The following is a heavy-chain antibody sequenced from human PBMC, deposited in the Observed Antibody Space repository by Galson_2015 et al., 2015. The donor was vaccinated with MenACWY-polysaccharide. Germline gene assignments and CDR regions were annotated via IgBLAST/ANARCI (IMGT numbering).Heavy chain of an antibody. V-gene: IGHV3-23*01. J-gene: IGHJ4*02. D-gene: IGHD1-14*01. CDR2: ISKSGDRT. CDR1: EFSFSSYP. CDR3: AKDAGTGLSKSPWGTFDY. Sequence: SLRLSCAASEFSFSSYPMSWVCQAPGKGLEWVSFISKSGDRTNYADSVKGRFTISRDNSKNTLYLQMNSLRAEDTAVYYCAKDAGTGLSKSPWGTFDYCVQGTLVTVSS.